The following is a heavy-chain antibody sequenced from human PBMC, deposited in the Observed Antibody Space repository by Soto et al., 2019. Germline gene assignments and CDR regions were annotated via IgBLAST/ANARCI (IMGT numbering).Heavy chain of an antibody. J-gene: IGHJ2*01. V-gene: IGHV3-9*01. CDR1: GFTFDDYA. CDR3: AKGHTTAVFSYFDL. CDR2: ISWNSGNI. Sequence: EVQLVESGGGLVQPGRSLRLSCAASGFTFDDYAMNWVRQAPGKGLEWGSSISWNSGNIVYADSVKGRFTISRDNAKNSLYLQMNGLRAEDTAFYYCAKGHTTAVFSYFDLWGRGILVTVSS. D-gene: IGHD1-1*01.